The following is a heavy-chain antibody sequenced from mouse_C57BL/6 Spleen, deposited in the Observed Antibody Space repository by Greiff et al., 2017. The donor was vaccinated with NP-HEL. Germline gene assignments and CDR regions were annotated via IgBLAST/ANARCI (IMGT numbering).Heavy chain of an antibody. CDR2: IDPSDSET. V-gene: IGHV1-52*01. Sequence: QVQLQQPGAELVRPGSSVKLSCKASGYTFTSYWMHWVKQRPIQGLEWIGNIDPSDSETHYNQKFKDKATLTVDKSSSTAYMQLSSLTSEDSAVYYCARAEIYYGSSSFAYWGQGTLVTVSA. J-gene: IGHJ3*01. D-gene: IGHD1-1*01. CDR1: GYTFTSYW. CDR3: ARAEIYYGSSSFAY.